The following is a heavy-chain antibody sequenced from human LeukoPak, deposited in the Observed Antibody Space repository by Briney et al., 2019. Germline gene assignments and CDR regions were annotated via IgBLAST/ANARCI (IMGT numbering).Heavy chain of an antibody. CDR2: MNPNSGNT. Sequence: ASAKVSCKASGYTFTSYDINWVRQATGQGLEWMGWMNPNSGNTGYAQKFQGRVTMTRNTSISTAYMELSSLRSEDTAVYYCARGGRYWDSYGLPNYYYMDVWGKGTTVTVSS. CDR1: GYTFTSYD. CDR3: ARGGRYWDSYGLPNYYYMDV. V-gene: IGHV1-8*01. J-gene: IGHJ6*03. D-gene: IGHD5-18*01.